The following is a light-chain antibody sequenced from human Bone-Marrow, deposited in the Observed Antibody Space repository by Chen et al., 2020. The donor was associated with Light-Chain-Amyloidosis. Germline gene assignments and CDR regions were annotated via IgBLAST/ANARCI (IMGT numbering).Light chain of an antibody. V-gene: IGLV3-25*03. J-gene: IGLJ2*01. CDR1: DLPTKY. Sequence: SYELTQPPSVSVSPGQTARITCSGDDLPTKYAYWYQQKPGQAPVLVIHRDTERPSGISARFSSCSSGTTATMNISGVQAEDEADYHCQSADSSGTYEVVFGGGTKLTVL. CDR3: QSADSSGTYEVV. CDR2: RDT.